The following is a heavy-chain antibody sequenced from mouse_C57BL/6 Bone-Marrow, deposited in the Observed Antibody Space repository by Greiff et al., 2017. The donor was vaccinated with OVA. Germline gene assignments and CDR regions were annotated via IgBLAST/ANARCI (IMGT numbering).Heavy chain of an antibody. CDR2: INPGSGGT. J-gene: IGHJ2*01. V-gene: IGHV1-54*01. D-gene: IGHD2-10*02. CDR3: ARGGYAMPDY. CDR1: GYAFTNYL. Sequence: VQLVESGAELVRPGTSVKVSCKASGYAFTNYLIEWVKQRPGQGLEWIGVINPGSGGTNYNEKFKGKATLTADKSSSTAYMQLSSLTSEDSAVYFCARGGYAMPDYWGQGTTLTVSS.